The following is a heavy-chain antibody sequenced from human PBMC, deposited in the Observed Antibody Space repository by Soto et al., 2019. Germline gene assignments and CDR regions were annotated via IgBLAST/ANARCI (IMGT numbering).Heavy chain of an antibody. CDR3: VRDNWSLFDR. Sequence: EAQLVESGGGLVQPGGSLRLSCAASGFSFSTYWMNWVRQAPGKGLEWVANMNHDGSETDYVDSVEDRFTISRDNAKNSLYLQMNRLRVEDTAVYYCVRDNWSLFDRWGQGTLVTVSS. CDR1: GFSFSTYW. J-gene: IGHJ5*02. CDR2: MNHDGSET. V-gene: IGHV3-7*03. D-gene: IGHD1-20*01.